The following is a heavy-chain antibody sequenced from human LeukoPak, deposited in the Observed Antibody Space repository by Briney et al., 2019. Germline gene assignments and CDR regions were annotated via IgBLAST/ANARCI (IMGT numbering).Heavy chain of an antibody. CDR1: GFTFSSYG. V-gene: IGHV3-21*01. D-gene: IGHD5-12*01. Sequence: MTGGSLRLSCAASGFTFSSYGMSWVRQAPGKGLEWVSCISSSSKYIYYADSLKGRFTISRDNAKNSLYLQMNSLRTEDTAVYYCARGSVIVAGYDYWGQGTLVTVSS. CDR3: ARGSVIVAGYDY. J-gene: IGHJ4*02. CDR2: ISSSSKYI.